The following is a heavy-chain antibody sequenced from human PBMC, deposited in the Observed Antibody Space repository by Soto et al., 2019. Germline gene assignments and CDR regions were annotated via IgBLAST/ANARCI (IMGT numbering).Heavy chain of an antibody. D-gene: IGHD3-10*01. J-gene: IGHJ4*02. CDR2: IYHTGSP. Sequence: SETLSLTCTVPGGSITTYYWSWIRQPPGRGLEWIGNIYHTGSPNYNPSLWSRVTISVDTSNNQFSLRLSSVTAADTAVYYCARDRITMVRGFDYWGQGTLVTVSS. CDR1: GGSITTYY. V-gene: IGHV4-59*12. CDR3: ARDRITMVRGFDY.